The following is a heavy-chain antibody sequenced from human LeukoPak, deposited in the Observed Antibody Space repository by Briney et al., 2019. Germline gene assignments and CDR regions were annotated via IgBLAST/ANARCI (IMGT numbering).Heavy chain of an antibody. Sequence: GGSLRLSCAATGFTFSSYAMSWVRQAPGKGLEWVSAISGSGGSTYYADSVKGRFTISRDNSKNTLYLQMNSLRAEDTAVYYCAKDGGYCTNGVCYKGAFDIWGQGTMVTVSS. J-gene: IGHJ3*02. CDR1: GFTFSSYA. D-gene: IGHD2-8*01. V-gene: IGHV3-23*01. CDR2: ISGSGGST. CDR3: AKDGGYCTNGVCYKGAFDI.